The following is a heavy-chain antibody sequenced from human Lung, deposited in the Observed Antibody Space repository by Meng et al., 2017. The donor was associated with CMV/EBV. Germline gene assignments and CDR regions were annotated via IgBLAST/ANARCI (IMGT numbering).Heavy chain of an antibody. Sequence: SETLSLTCTVSGESITDYYWIWIRQPPGKAPQYIGDVFYTGSTNYNPSLKGRVILSLDSSKSQFSLKLSSVTAADTAVYYCARVQAGSFDVWGQGTMVTVSS. J-gene: IGHJ3*01. CDR1: GESITDYY. CDR3: ARVQAGSFDV. V-gene: IGHV4-59*01. CDR2: VFYTGST.